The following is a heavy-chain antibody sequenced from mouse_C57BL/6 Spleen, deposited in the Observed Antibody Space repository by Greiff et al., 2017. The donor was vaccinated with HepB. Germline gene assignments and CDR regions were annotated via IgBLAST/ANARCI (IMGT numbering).Heavy chain of an antibody. V-gene: IGHV5-16*01. CDR1: GFTFSDYY. J-gene: IGHJ4*01. CDR3: ARDGEHYAMDY. Sequence: EVQLVESEGGLVQPGSSMKLSCTASGFTFSDYYMAWVRQVPEKGLEWVANINYDGSSTYYLDSLKSRFIISRDNAKNILYLQMSSLKSEDTATYYCARDGEHYAMDYWGQGTSVTVSS. CDR2: INYDGSST.